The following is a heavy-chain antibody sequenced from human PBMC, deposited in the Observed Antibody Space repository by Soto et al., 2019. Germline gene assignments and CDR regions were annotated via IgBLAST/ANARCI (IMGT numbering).Heavy chain of an antibody. CDR3: ARDLERTFDY. J-gene: IGHJ4*02. V-gene: IGHV3-21*01. D-gene: IGHD6-25*01. CDR2: ISSSNSYI. CDR1: GSTFSSYI. Sequence: PGGSLRLSCAASGSTFSSYIMNWVRQAPGKGLEWASSISSSNSYIYYAESLKGRFTISRDNAKNSLYLQMNSLRAEDTAVYYCARDLERTFDYWGQGTLVTVSS.